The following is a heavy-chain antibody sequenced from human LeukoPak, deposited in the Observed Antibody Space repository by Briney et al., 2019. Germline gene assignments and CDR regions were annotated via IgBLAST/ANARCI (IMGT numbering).Heavy chain of an antibody. CDR1: GYTFTSYA. J-gene: IGHJ6*03. Sequence: ASVKVSCKASGYTFTSYAISWVRQAPGQGLEWMGGIIPIFGTANYAQKFQGRVTITADESTSTAYMELSSLRSEDTAVYYCARDHMDTAMATGYYYYYMDVWGKGTTVTVSS. D-gene: IGHD5-18*01. CDR2: IIPIFGTA. V-gene: IGHV1-69*13. CDR3: ARDHMDTAMATGYYYYYMDV.